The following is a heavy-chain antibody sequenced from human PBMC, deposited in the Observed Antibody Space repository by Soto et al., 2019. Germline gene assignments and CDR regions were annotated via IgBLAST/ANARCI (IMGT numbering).Heavy chain of an antibody. CDR1: GGSIRSGGYY. Sequence: SETLSLTCTVSGGSIRSGGYYWSWVRQNPRRGLEWIGNIYYSGNTYYNPSLKSRLTISVDTSKNQFSLNLSSVTAADTAVYYCARDRLIATAGTARHYFGLDVWGQGTTVTVSS. CDR3: ARDRLIATAGTARHYFGLDV. J-gene: IGHJ6*02. CDR2: IYYSGNT. V-gene: IGHV4-31*03. D-gene: IGHD6-13*01.